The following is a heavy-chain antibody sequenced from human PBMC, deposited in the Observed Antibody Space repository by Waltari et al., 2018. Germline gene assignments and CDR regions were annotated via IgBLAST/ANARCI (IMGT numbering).Heavy chain of an antibody. CDR3: ARLDSGGNSVGGAESLGAFDI. Sequence: EVQLVQSGAEVKKPGESLKISCKGSGYSFTSYWIGWVRQMPGTGLEWMGFIDPGDSDTRSSPSFQGQVTISADKSISTAYLQWSSLKASDTAMYYCARLDSGGNSVGGAESLGAFDIWGQGTMVTVSS. V-gene: IGHV5-51*03. D-gene: IGHD4-17*01. J-gene: IGHJ3*02. CDR1: GYSFTSYW. CDR2: IDPGDSDT.